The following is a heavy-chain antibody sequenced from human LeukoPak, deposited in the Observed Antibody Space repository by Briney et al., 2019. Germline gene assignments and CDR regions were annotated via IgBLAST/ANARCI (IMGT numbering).Heavy chain of an antibody. V-gene: IGHV3-9*01. Sequence: GGSLRLSCAASGFTFDDYALHWVRQAPGKGLEWVSGITWNSGNIIYADSVKGRFTISRDNAKNSLYLQMNSLRAEDTALYYCAKDWDGSSLYDRIHAFDIWGQGTMVTVSS. CDR1: GFTFDDYA. CDR2: ITWNSGNI. J-gene: IGHJ3*02. CDR3: AKDWDGSSLYDRIHAFDI. D-gene: IGHD6-13*01.